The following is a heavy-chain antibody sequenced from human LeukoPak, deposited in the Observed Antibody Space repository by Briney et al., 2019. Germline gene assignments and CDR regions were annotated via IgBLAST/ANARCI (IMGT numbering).Heavy chain of an antibody. CDR1: GFTFSDYY. V-gene: IGHV3-11*04. J-gene: IGHJ4*02. D-gene: IGHD4-23*01. CDR2: ISSSGNSV. Sequence: GGSLRLSCAASGFTFSDYYMGWIRQAPGKGLEWVSYISSSGNSVFYADSVKGRFAISRDNAKNSLYLQVNSLSAEDTAVYYCARDSTVVPSFDYWGQGTLVTVSS. CDR3: ARDSTVVPSFDY.